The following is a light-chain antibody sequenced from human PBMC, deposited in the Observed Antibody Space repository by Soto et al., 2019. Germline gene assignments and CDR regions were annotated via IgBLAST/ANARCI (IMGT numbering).Light chain of an antibody. CDR2: VDS. CDR3: AAWDDRLNGYV. CDR1: SSNIGTNT. Sequence: QSVLTQPPSASGTPGQRVTISCSGGSSNIGTNTVNWYQQLPGTAPKLLIYVDSQRPSGVPDRFSGSKSGTSASLAISGLQSEDEADYYCAAWDDRLNGYVFGTGTKLTVL. J-gene: IGLJ1*01. V-gene: IGLV1-44*01.